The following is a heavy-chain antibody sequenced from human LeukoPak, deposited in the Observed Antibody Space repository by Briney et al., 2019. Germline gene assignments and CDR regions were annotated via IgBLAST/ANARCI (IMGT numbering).Heavy chain of an antibody. Sequence: GGSLRLSCAASGFTFDEYAMHWVRQAPGKGLEWVSGISWNSGLIDYADSVKGRFTISRDNAKNSLYLQMNSLKAEDTAFYYCAKVGIFGLVTYYFDYWGQGTLVTVSS. V-gene: IGHV3-9*01. CDR2: ISWNSGLI. CDR1: GFTFDEYA. D-gene: IGHD3/OR15-3a*01. CDR3: AKVGIFGLVTYYFDY. J-gene: IGHJ4*02.